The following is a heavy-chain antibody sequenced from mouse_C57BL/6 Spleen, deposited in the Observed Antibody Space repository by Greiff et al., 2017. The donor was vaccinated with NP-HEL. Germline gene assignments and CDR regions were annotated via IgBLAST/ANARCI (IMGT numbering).Heavy chain of an antibody. CDR2: ISSGSSTI. D-gene: IGHD1-1*01. V-gene: IGHV5-17*01. CDR1: GFTFSDYG. CDR3: ASRIYYYGSSNYYAMDY. J-gene: IGHJ4*01. Sequence: EVKLMESGGGLVKPGGSLKLSCAASGFTFSDYGMHWVRQAPEKGLEWVAYISSGSSTIYYADTVKGRFTISRDNAKNTLFLQMTSLRSEDTAMYYCASRIYYYGSSNYYAMDYWGQGTSVTVSS.